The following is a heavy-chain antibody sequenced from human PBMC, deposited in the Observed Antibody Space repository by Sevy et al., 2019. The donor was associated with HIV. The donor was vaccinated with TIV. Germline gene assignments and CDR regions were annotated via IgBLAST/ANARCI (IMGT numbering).Heavy chain of an antibody. Sequence: SETLSLTCAVYGGSFSGFYWSWIRQPPGKGLEWIGEIIHTGNTNYNPSLKSRVTISVDTSKNQFSLNLTSVTAADTAVYYCARGQWEHLYWGQGTLVNVSS. V-gene: IGHV4-34*01. J-gene: IGHJ4*02. CDR1: GGSFSGFY. CDR3: ARGQWEHLY. CDR2: IIHTGNT. D-gene: IGHD1-26*01.